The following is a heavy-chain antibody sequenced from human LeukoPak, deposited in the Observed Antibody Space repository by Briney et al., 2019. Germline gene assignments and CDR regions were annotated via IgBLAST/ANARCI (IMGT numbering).Heavy chain of an antibody. Sequence: PGGSLRLSCAASGFTFRTYEMTWVRQAPGKGLEWVSHISTSGSTINYADSVKGRFTISRDNAKNSLYLQMSSLRAEDTAIYYCASGGSYFGHWGQGTLVTVSS. CDR1: GFTFRTYE. V-gene: IGHV3-48*03. CDR2: ISTSGSTI. D-gene: IGHD3-16*01. CDR3: ASGGSYFGH. J-gene: IGHJ4*02.